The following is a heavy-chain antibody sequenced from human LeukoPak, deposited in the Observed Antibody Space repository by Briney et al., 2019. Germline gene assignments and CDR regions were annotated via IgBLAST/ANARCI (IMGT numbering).Heavy chain of an antibody. CDR2: ISGSTTVI. CDR1: GFSFNTHT. J-gene: IGHJ6*03. CDR3: ARGLYYMDV. Sequence: VGSLRLSCAASGFSFNTHTLAWVRQAPGKGLEWVSYISGSTTVIHYADSVKGRFTISRDNAKNSLYLQMSSLKVEDTAIYYCARGLYYMDVWGNGTTVTVSS. V-gene: IGHV3-48*01.